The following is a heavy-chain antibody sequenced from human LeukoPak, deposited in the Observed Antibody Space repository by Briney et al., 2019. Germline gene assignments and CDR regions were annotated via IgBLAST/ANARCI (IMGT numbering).Heavy chain of an antibody. D-gene: IGHD2-15*01. CDR2: INSDGSST. V-gene: IGHV3-74*01. CDR1: GFTFSGYW. CDR3: ARRYCSGGSCYVDY. Sequence: GGSLRLSCAASGFTFSGYWMHWVRQVPGKGLVWVSRINSDGSSTSYADSVKGRFTISRDNAKNTLYLQMNSLRAEDTAVYYCARRYCSGGSCYVDYWGQGTLVTVSS. J-gene: IGHJ4*02.